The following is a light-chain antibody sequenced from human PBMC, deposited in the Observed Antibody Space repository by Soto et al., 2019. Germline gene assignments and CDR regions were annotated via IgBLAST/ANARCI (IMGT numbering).Light chain of an antibody. Sequence: DIQMTQSPSTLAASVGGRVTITCRASQSISSSLAWYQQKPGKAPKLLIYGASNLESGVPSRFSGSGSGTEFTLTISSLQPDDFATFYCQQYHAYLWTFGQGTKVDIK. CDR2: GAS. CDR3: QQYHAYLWT. CDR1: QSISSS. V-gene: IGKV1-5*01. J-gene: IGKJ1*01.